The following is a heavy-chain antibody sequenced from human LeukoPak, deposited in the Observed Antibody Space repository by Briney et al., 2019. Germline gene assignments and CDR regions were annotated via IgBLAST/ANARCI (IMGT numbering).Heavy chain of an antibody. D-gene: IGHD3-16*02. CDR1: GFTFSSYA. V-gene: IGHV3-23*01. Sequence: GGSLRLSCAASGFTFSSYAMSWVRQAPGKGREWVSAISGSGGSTYYADSVKGRFTLSRDNSKNTLYLQMNSLRAEDTAVYYCASMSPLPEPNRYYYYGMDVWGQGPRSPSP. CDR3: ASMSPLPEPNRYYYYGMDV. J-gene: IGHJ6*02. CDR2: ISGSGGST.